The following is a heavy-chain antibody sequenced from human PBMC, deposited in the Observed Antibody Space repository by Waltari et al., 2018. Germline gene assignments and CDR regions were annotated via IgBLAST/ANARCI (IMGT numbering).Heavy chain of an antibody. J-gene: IGHJ4*02. V-gene: IGHV4-61*02. CDR3: ARGSGVPVGPPDS. Sequence: QAQLQESGPGLVKPSQTLSLTCTVSDGSMSRETSYWRWFRQPAGRGLEWIGRIFTRGSTNYNPSLKPRVSISIDASKTQFSLSLTSVTAADTAVYYCARGSGVPVGPPDSWGQGTLVTVSS. D-gene: IGHD2-2*01. CDR1: DGSMSRETSY. CDR2: IFTRGST.